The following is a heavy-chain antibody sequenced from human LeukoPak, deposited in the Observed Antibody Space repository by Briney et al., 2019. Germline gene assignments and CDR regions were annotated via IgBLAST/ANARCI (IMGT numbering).Heavy chain of an antibody. D-gene: IGHD6-13*01. V-gene: IGHV3-23*01. CDR2: ISGSGGST. CDR1: GFTFSRYS. CDR3: AKGSAYSSSWGYYYYYGMDV. J-gene: IGHJ6*02. Sequence: GGSLRLSCAASGFTFSRYSMNWVRQAPGKGLEWVSAISGSGGSTYYADSVKGRFTISRDNSKNTLYLQMNSLRAEDTAVYYCAKGSAYSSSWGYYYYYGMDVWGQGTTVTVSS.